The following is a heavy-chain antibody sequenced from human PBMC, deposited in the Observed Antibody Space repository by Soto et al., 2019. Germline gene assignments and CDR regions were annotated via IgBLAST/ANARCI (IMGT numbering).Heavy chain of an antibody. V-gene: IGHV1-18*01. CDR2: ISAYNGNT. D-gene: IGHD6-13*01. CDR3: AMFCPSAAGPYYYYGMDV. CDR1: GYTFTSYG. Sequence: ASVKVSCKASGYTFTSYGISWVRQAPGQGLEWMGWISAYNGNTNYAQKLQGRVTMTTDTSTSTSYMELRSLRSDDTAVYYCAMFCPSAAGPYYYYGMDVWGQGTTVTVSS. J-gene: IGHJ6*02.